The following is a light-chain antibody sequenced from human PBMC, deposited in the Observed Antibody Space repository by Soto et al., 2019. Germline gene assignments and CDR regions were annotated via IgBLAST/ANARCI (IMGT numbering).Light chain of an antibody. CDR2: YDS. J-gene: IGLJ3*02. CDR1: NIGSKS. V-gene: IGLV3-21*01. Sequence: SYELTQPPSVSVAPGKTASVACGGSNIGSKSVHWYQKKSGQAPVLVTYYDSDRPSGIPERFSGSNSGNTATLTISRVEAGDEADYYCQVWDISSGHVVFGGATKLTVL. CDR3: QVWDISSGHVV.